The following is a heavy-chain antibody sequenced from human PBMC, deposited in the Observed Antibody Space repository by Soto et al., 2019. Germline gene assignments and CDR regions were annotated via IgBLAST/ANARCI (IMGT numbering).Heavy chain of an antibody. CDR3: TTGHLDYGDYDYYYYGMDV. V-gene: IGHV3-15*07. Sequence: PGGSLRLSCAASGFTFSNAWMNWVRQAPGKGLEWVGRIKSKTDGGTTDYAAPVKGRFTISRDDSKKTLYLQMNSLKTEDTAVYYCTTGHLDYGDYDYYYYGMDVWGQGTTVTVSS. D-gene: IGHD4-17*01. J-gene: IGHJ6*02. CDR1: GFTFSNAW. CDR2: IKSKTDGGTT.